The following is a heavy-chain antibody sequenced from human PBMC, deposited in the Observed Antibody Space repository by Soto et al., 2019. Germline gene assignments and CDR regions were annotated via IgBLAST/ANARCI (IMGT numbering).Heavy chain of an antibody. Sequence: SVKVSCNASGGTFSSYAISWVRQAPGQGLECMGGIIPIFGTANYSQKFQGRVTITADESTSTAYMELSSLRSEDTEVYYCARADIVVVPAAHGNYYYYGMDVWGQGTTVTVSS. V-gene: IGHV1-69*13. CDR3: ARADIVVVPAAHGNYYYYGMDV. CDR2: IIPIFGTA. D-gene: IGHD2-2*01. J-gene: IGHJ6*02. CDR1: GGTFSSYA.